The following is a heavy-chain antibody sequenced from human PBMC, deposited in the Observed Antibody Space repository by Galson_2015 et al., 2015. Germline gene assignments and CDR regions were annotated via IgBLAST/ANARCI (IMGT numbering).Heavy chain of an antibody. J-gene: IGHJ4*02. V-gene: IGHV1-18*01. CDR2: ISEKNGNT. Sequence: SVKVSCKASGYSFIEYGFSWARQAPGRGLEWMGWISEKNGNTNYAQKFQGRVTMTTDTSTNTAYLELTSLRSDDTAVYYCAREGGWDNSGHYFFDYWGQGTLVTVSS. D-gene: IGHD3-22*01. CDR1: GYSFIEYG. CDR3: AREGGWDNSGHYFFDY.